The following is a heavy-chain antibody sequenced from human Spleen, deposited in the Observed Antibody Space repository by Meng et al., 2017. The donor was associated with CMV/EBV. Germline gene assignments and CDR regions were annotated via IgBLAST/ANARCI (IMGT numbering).Heavy chain of an antibody. V-gene: IGHV3-23*01. CDR3: ARDTVYCSSTSCYEQNYYYYGMDV. J-gene: IGHJ6*02. CDR1: GFTFGSYA. Sequence: GGSLRLSCAASGFTFGSYAMSWVRLPPGKGLEWVSGISGSGGSTYYADSVKGRFTISRDNAKNSLYLQMNSLRAEDTAVYYCARDTVYCSSTSCYEQNYYYYGMDVWGQGTTVTVSS. D-gene: IGHD2-2*01. CDR2: ISGSGGST.